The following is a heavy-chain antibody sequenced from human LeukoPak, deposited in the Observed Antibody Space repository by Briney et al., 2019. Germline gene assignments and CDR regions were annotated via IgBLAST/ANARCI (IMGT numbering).Heavy chain of an antibody. Sequence: GGSLRLSCAASGFTFSSYSMNWVPQAPGKGREGVSYISSISSSSTYYADSVKGRFTISRDNAKNSLYLQMNSLRAEDTAVYYCARDFHRYYYDSSGYNAFDIWGQGTMVTVSS. V-gene: IGHV3-48*04. CDR2: ISSISSSST. J-gene: IGHJ3*02. CDR3: ARDFHRYYYDSSGYNAFDI. CDR1: GFTFSSYS. D-gene: IGHD3-22*01.